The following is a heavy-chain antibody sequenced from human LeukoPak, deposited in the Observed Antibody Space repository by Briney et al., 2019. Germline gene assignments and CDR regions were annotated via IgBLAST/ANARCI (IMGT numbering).Heavy chain of an antibody. Sequence: PGGSLRLSCAASGFTFSSNWMSWVRQAPGKGLEWVANIKQEGSEKHYVDSVKGRFTISRDNAENSLHLEMNSLRVEDTAVYYCARDRYFQYWGQGTLVTVSS. CDR3: ARDRYFQY. D-gene: IGHD1-14*01. J-gene: IGHJ1*01. CDR1: GFTFSSNW. CDR2: IKQEGSEK. V-gene: IGHV3-7*01.